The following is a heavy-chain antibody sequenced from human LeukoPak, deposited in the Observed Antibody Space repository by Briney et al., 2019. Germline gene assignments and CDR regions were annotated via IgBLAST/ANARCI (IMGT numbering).Heavy chain of an antibody. Sequence: PGGSLRLSCAASGNYWMHCVRQAPGKGLVWVSLINSDGSWTSYADSVKGRFTISKDNATNTVYLQMNSLRAEDTAVYYCARSPGYSSGWLEYYFDYWGQGTLVTVSS. CDR2: INSDGSWT. CDR1: GNYW. CDR3: ARSPGYSSGWLEYYFDY. J-gene: IGHJ4*02. V-gene: IGHV3-74*01. D-gene: IGHD6-19*01.